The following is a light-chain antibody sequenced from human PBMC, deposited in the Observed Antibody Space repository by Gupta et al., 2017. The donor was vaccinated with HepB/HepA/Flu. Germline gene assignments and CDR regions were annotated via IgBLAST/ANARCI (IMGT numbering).Light chain of an antibody. CDR2: RNV. CDR1: SSKVGSNS. CDR3: AAWDDSLNV. Sequence: QPVLTQPPSASGTPGQRVTISCSGSSSKVGSNSVNWYQQSPGPAPKLLIYRNVQRTAGVPGRFSGSKSGTSASLAISGLRSEDEADYYWAAWDDSLNVFGGGTKLTVL. J-gene: IGLJ3*02. V-gene: IGLV1-47*01.